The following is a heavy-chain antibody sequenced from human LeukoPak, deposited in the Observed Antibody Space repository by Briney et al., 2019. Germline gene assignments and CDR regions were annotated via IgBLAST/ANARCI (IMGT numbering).Heavy chain of an antibody. CDR2: IYYSGST. Sequence: SETLSLTCTVSGGSISSYYWSWIRQPPGKGLEWIGYIYYSGSTNYNPSLKSRATISVDTSKNQFSLKLRSVTAADTAIYYCARPGIGSGLYGGFDIWGQGTMVTVSS. CDR3: ARPGIGSGLYGGFDI. CDR1: GGSISSYY. D-gene: IGHD2/OR15-2a*01. J-gene: IGHJ3*02. V-gene: IGHV4-59*08.